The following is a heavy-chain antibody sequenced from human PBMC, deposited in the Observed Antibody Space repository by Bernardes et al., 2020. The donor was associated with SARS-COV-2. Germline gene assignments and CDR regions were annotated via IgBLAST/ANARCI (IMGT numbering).Heavy chain of an antibody. V-gene: IGHV3-33*01. CDR1: GFIFSSYG. CDR2: IWYDGSNE. CDR3: ARDKSGGYYYVDY. J-gene: IGHJ4*02. Sequence: GGSLRLSCAASGFIFSSYGIHWVRQAPGKGLEWVAVIWYDGSNEYYADSVKGRFTISRDNSKNTLYLQMNNVRVDDTAVYYCARDKSGGYYYVDYWGQGTLVTVSS. D-gene: IGHD3-22*01.